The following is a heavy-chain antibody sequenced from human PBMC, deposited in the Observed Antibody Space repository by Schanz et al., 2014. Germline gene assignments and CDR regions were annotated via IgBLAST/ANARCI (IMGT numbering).Heavy chain of an antibody. J-gene: IGHJ4*02. CDR1: GFTFSSYA. D-gene: IGHD6-13*01. Sequence: EVQLVESGGDLVQPGGSLSLSCAASGFTFSSYAMSWVRQAPGKGLEWVSAISGSGGSTYYADSVKGRFTISRDNSKNTLYLQMNSLRAEDTAVYYCARGYSNIWSPMAYWGQGTLVAVSS. CDR2: ISGSGGST. V-gene: IGHV3-23*04. CDR3: ARGYSNIWSPMAY.